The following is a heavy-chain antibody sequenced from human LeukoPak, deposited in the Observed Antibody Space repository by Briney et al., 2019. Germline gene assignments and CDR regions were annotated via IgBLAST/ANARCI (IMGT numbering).Heavy chain of an antibody. Sequence: ASVKVSCKVSGYTLTELSMHWVRQAPGKGLEWMGGFDPEDGETIYAQKFQGRVTMTEDTSTDTAYMELSSLRSEDTAVYYCARSGYRYGADALDIWGQGTMVTVSS. V-gene: IGHV1-24*01. CDR1: GYTLTELS. CDR3: ARSGYRYGADALDI. D-gene: IGHD5-18*01. CDR2: FDPEDGET. J-gene: IGHJ3*02.